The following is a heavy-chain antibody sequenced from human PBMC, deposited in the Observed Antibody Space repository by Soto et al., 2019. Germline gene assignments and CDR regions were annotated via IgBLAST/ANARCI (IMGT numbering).Heavy chain of an antibody. CDR2: ISSNGGST. CDR1: GFTFSSYA. V-gene: IGHV3-64*01. D-gene: IGHD4-17*01. CDR3: ARATVTTRGTYYFDY. J-gene: IGHJ4*02. Sequence: VQLVESGGGLVQPGGSLRLSCAASGFTFSSYAMHWVRQAPGKGLEYVSAISSNGGSTYYANSVKGRFTISRDNSKNTLYLQMGSLRAEDMAVYYCARATVTTRGTYYFDYWGQGTLVTVSS.